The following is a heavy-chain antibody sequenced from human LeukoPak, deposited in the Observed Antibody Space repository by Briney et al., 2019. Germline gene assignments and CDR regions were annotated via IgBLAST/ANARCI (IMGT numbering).Heavy chain of an antibody. CDR2: ISYDGSNK. V-gene: IGHV3-30*03. J-gene: IGHJ4*02. Sequence: GGSLRLSCAASGFTFSSYGMHWVRQAPCKGLEWVAVISYDGSNKYYADSVKGRFTISRDNSKNTLYLQMNSLRAEDTAVYYCARVLYSSSWLYYFDYWGQGTLVTVSS. CDR3: ARVLYSSSWLYYFDY. CDR1: GFTFSSYG. D-gene: IGHD6-13*01.